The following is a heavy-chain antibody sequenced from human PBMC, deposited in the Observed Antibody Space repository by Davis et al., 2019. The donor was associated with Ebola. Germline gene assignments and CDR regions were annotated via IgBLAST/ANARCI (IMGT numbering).Heavy chain of an antibody. CDR3: ARDFDKVRT. CDR1: GFGFSNYW. Sequence: GESLKLSCAASGFGFSNYWIHWVRQAPGKGLVWVSRVSPDGSATGYADSVRGRFTISRDNAKNTLYLQMNSLRAEDTAVYYCARDFDKVRTWGQGTLVTVSS. CDR2: VSPDGSAT. V-gene: IGHV3-74*01. J-gene: IGHJ4*02. D-gene: IGHD1-1*01.